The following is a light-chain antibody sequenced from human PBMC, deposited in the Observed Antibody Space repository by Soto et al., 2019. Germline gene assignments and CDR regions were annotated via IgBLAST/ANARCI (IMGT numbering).Light chain of an antibody. CDR1: QSISSW. CDR3: QQYDVYST. J-gene: IGKJ1*01. Sequence: DIQIIQSPSTLSASVGGTVTITCRASQSISSWLAWYQQKPGIAPKLLIYKASTLQSGVPSRFSGSGYGTVFTLTISRLQPDDSATYYCQQYDVYSTFGQGTKVDNK. CDR2: KAS. V-gene: IGKV1-5*03.